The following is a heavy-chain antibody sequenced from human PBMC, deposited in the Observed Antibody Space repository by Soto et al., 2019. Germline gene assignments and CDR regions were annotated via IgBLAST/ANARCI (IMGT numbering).Heavy chain of an antibody. Sequence: GGSLRLSCAASGFTFSSYTMRWVRQAPGKGLEWVSSISGRDGRTYYAGSVKGRFTISSDNSKSTLYLQMNSLKAEDTAIYYCARGLPASRSGLDVWGQGTTVTVSS. CDR1: GFTFSSYT. CDR3: ARGLPASRSGLDV. J-gene: IGHJ6*02. CDR2: ISGRDGRT. V-gene: IGHV3-23*01. D-gene: IGHD2-2*01.